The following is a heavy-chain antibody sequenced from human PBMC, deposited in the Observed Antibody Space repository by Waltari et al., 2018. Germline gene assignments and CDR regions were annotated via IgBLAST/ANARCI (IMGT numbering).Heavy chain of an antibody. Sequence: QVQLQESGPGLVKPSETLSLACTVSGGSLTSQHGSWIRQPPGKGLEWIAFIHYNGRIKYNPSLESRATISADTSKNQFSLRVSSVTAADTAVYFCARHYAAALNAFDIWGQGTMVFVS. CDR3: ARHYAAALNAFDI. D-gene: IGHD6-13*01. CDR1: GGSLTSQH. CDR2: IHYNGRI. J-gene: IGHJ3*02. V-gene: IGHV4-59*08.